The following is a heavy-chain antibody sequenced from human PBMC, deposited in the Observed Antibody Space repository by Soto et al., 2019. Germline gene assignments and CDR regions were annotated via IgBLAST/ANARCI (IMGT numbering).Heavy chain of an antibody. Sequence: GGSLGLSCAAYGFTFSNYWMHWVRQAPGEGLVWVSRINTDGSATDYADSVKGRFTVSRDNAKNTLYLQMSSLRTEDTAVSYYAKRAVNSYGFFYWGQGTLVTVSS. CDR1: GFTFSNYW. J-gene: IGHJ4*02. V-gene: IGHV3-74*01. D-gene: IGHD5-18*01. CDR2: INTDGSAT. CDR3: AKRAVNSYGFFY.